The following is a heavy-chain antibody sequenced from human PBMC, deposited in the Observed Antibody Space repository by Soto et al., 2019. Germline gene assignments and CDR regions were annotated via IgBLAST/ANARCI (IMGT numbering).Heavy chain of an antibody. CDR2: ISYDGTNK. J-gene: IGHJ6*02. CDR1: GFTFSTYG. V-gene: IGHV3-30*18. CDR3: AKPPDPALYYNAMDV. Sequence: HPGGSLRLSCAASGFTFSTYGMHWVRQAPGKGLEWVAVISYDGTNKYYADSVKGRFTISRDNSKNTLYLQMNSLRAEDTAVYYCAKPPDPALYYNAMDVWGQGTTVTVSS.